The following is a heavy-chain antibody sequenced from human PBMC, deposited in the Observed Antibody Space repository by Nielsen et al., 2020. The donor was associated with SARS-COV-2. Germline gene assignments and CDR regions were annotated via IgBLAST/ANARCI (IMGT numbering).Heavy chain of an antibody. Sequence: ASVKVSCKASGYIFTSYAMNWVRQAPGQGLEWMGWINTNTGNTTYAQGFTGRFVFSLDTSVSTAYLQISSLKAEDTAVYYCARGHTYYDILTGYYQVDYWGQGTLVTVSS. D-gene: IGHD3-9*01. J-gene: IGHJ4*02. CDR2: INTNTGNT. V-gene: IGHV7-4-1*02. CDR3: ARGHTYYDILTGYYQVDY. CDR1: GYIFTSYA.